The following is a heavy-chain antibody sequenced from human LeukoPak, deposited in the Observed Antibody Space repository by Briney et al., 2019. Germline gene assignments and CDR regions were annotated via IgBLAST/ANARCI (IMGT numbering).Heavy chain of an antibody. CDR1: GYTFTSTSYG. D-gene: IGHD1-26*01. CDR3: ARDRDRSGSQSY. V-gene: IGHV1-18*01. Sequence: ASVKVSCEASGYTFTSTSYGISWVRQAPGQGLEWMGWISANNGNTRYAQKLQGRVTMTTDTSTSTAYMELRTLRSDDTAVYYCARDRDRSGSQSYWGQGTLVTVSS. J-gene: IGHJ4*02. CDR2: ISANNGNT.